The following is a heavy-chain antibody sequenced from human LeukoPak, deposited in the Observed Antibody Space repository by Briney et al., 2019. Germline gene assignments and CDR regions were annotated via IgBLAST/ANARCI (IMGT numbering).Heavy chain of an antibody. J-gene: IGHJ5*02. V-gene: IGHV4-39*01. CDR3: ARHPTASYCSSTSCYHGNWFDP. CDR2: IYYSRST. Sequence: SETLSLTCTVSGGSISSSSYYWGWIRQPPGKGLEWIGRIYYSRSTYYNPTLKSPSTITVDTSKNQFSMKLSSVPAADKAVYYCARHPTASYCSSTSCYHGNWFDPWGQGTLVTVSS. D-gene: IGHD2-2*01. CDR1: GGSISSSSYY.